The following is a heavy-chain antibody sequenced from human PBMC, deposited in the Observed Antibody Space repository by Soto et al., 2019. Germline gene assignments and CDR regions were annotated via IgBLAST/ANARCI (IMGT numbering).Heavy chain of an antibody. V-gene: IGHV3-23*01. CDR3: AKDRYLDHDSRGYLFDN. CDR1: GFTFNIYA. CDR2: IRRYGDII. D-gene: IGHD3-22*01. Sequence: EVQLLESGGDLIQPGGSLRLSCAASGFTFNIYAMTWVRQAPGKGLEWVSAIRRYGDIIYYADSVEGRFSITRDNSKNTLYLQMNSLRAEDTAVYYCAKDRYLDHDSRGYLFDNWGQGTLVTVSS. J-gene: IGHJ4*02.